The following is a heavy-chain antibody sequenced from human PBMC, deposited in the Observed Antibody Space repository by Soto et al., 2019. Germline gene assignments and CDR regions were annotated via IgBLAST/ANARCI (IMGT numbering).Heavy chain of an antibody. CDR1: GVSLSTGGVG. CDR3: AHRRAVAGTYDI. V-gene: IGHV2-5*02. J-gene: IGHJ3*02. Sequence: QITLKESGPTLVKPTQTLTLTCSLSGVSLSTGGVGVGWIRQPPGKALEWLALIYWDDDKRYSPSLKSRLTIVKDXSKNQVVLTMTNMDPVDTATYYCAHRRAVAGTYDIWGQGTMVTVSS. CDR2: IYWDDDK. D-gene: IGHD6-19*01.